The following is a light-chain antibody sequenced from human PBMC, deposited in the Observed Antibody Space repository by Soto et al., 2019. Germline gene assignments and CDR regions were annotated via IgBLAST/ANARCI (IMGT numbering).Light chain of an antibody. CDR3: SSYTSSSTVV. V-gene: IGLV2-14*03. J-gene: IGLJ1*01. CDR1: SSDIGGYNY. Sequence: QSALTQPASVSGSPGQSITISCSGPSSDIGGYNYVSWYQQRPGKAPKLMIYDVSDRPSGVSNRFSGSKSGNTASLTISGLQAEDEADYYCSSYTSSSTVVFGTGTKVTVL. CDR2: DVS.